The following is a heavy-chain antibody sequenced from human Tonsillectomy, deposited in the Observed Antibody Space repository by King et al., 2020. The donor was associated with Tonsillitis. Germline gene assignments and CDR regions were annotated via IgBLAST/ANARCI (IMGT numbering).Heavy chain of an antibody. V-gene: IGHV1-2*02. D-gene: IGHD3-10*01. CDR2: INPNSGDT. CDR3: ARGEHYYDWYLDF. CDR1: GYTFSRLY. J-gene: IGHJ2*01. Sequence: VQLVESGAEVKKPGASMKVSCKASGYTFSRLYMHWVRQAPGQGLEWMGWINPNSGDTKYAQKFQGRVSMTRDTSISTAYMELSSLRSDDTAVYFCARGEHYYDWYLDFWGRGTLVTVSS.